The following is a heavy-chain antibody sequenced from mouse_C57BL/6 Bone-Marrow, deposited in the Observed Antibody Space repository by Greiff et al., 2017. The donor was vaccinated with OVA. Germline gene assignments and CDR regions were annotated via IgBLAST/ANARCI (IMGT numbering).Heavy chain of an antibody. J-gene: IGHJ4*01. Sequence: QVQLKQSGPGLVQPSQRLSITCTVSGFSLTSYGVHWVRQSPGKGLEWLGVIWSGGSTDYNAAFISRLSISKDNSKSQVFFKMNSLQADDTAIYYCARPVIYYDYDDYAMDYWGQGTSVTVSS. CDR1: GFSLTSYG. CDR2: IWSGGST. D-gene: IGHD2-4*01. V-gene: IGHV2-2*01. CDR3: ARPVIYYDYDDYAMDY.